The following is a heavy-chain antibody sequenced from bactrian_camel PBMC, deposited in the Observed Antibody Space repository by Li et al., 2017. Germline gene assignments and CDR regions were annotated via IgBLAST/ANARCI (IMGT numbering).Heavy chain of an antibody. CDR1: GDTSRIAT. D-gene: IGHD5*01. J-gene: IGHJ4*01. Sequence: HVQLVESGGGSVHSGGSLRLSCAASGDTSRIATRAWFRQATGKEREAVAAIVRGSHTDYHAAVKGRFTISQDNAKNTLFLQMNSLKPEDTAMYYCAADSCTGWDWWGIEYHYWGQGTQVTVS. CDR3: AADSCTGWDWWGIEYHY. V-gene: IGHV3S53*01. CDR2: IVRGSHT.